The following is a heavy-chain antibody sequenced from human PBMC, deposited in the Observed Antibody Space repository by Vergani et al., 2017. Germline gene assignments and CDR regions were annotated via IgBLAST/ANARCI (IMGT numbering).Heavy chain of an antibody. V-gene: IGHV5-51*01. Sequence: EVQLVQSGAEVKKPGESVKISCQISGYSFTNYWIGWVRQMPGKGLEWMGIIHPADSDTSYSPSFQGQVTISVDKSISTAYLQRSSLRASDSAMYYCARLXGRDSSGSKYFDYWGQGTLVTVSS. CDR1: GYSFTNYW. CDR3: ARLXGRDSSGSKYFDY. D-gene: IGHD3-22*01. CDR2: IHPADSDT. J-gene: IGHJ4*02.